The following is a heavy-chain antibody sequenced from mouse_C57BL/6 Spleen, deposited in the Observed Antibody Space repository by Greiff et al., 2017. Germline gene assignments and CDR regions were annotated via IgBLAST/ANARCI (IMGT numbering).Heavy chain of an antibody. CDR2: FYPGSGSI. V-gene: IGHV1-62-2*01. CDR3: ARHEGEAYYSNYGDAMDY. J-gene: IGHJ4*01. D-gene: IGHD2-5*01. CDR1: GYTFTEYT. Sequence: QVQLKQSGAELVKPGASVKLSCKASGYTFTEYTIHWVKQRSGQGLEWIGWFYPGSGSIKYNEKFKDKATLTADKSSSTVYMELSRLTSEDSAVYFWARHEGEAYYSNYGDAMDYWGQGTSVTVSS.